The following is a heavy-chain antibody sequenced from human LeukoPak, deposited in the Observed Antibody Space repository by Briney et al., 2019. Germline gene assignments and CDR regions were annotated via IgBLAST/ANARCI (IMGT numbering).Heavy chain of an antibody. Sequence: GGSLRLSCVPSGFTFSSYGMHWVRQAPGKGLEWVAFIRYDGRNKYYGDSVKGRFTISRDNSKNTLYLQMNSLRAEDTAVYYYAKGWLRGPWTCFPQNVYYKGVRGKGTTVTVSS. CDR2: IRYDGRNK. CDR1: GFTFSSYG. J-gene: IGHJ6*03. CDR3: AKGWLRGPWTCFPQNVYYKGV. D-gene: IGHD3/OR15-3a*01. V-gene: IGHV3-30*02.